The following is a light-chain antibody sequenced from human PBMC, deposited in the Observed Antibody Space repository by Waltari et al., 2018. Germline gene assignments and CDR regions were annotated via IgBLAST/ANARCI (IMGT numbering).Light chain of an antibody. J-gene: IGLJ3*02. CDR3: LLSYSGARAGV. V-gene: IGLV7-46*01. Sequence: QAVVTQEPSLTVSPGGTVTLTCGSSTGAVTSGHYPYWFQQKPGQAPRNLIYGKDNKQSWTPDRFSGSLLGGKAALTLSGALPEDEAEYYCLLSYSGARAGVFGGGTKLTVL. CDR2: GKD. CDR1: TGAVTSGHY.